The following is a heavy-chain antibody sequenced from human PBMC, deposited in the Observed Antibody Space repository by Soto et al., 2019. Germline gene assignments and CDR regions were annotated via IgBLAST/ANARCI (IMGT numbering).Heavy chain of an antibody. D-gene: IGHD6-13*01. J-gene: IGHJ6*02. V-gene: IGHV5-51*01. CDR1: GYSFTSYW. CDR3: ARTSAAGKYYYGMDV. Sequence: GESLKISCKGSGYSFTSYWIGWVRQMPGKGLEWMGIIYPGNSDTRYSPSFQGQVTISADKSISTAYLQWSSLKASDTAMYYCARTSAAGKYYYGMDVWGQGTTVTVSS. CDR2: IYPGNSDT.